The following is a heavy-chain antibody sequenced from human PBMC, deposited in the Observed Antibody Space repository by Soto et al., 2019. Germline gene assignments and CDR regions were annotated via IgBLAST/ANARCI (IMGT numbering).Heavy chain of an antibody. Sequence: EVQLLESGGGLVQPGGSLRLSCAASGITFSSYALSWVRQAPGKGLEWVSSISGSGTSIHYADSVKGRFTISRDKTKNTLSLQMNSLRADDTAVYYCAKEYGGGTSTITSYFDYWGQGTLVTVSS. CDR3: AKEYGGGTSTITSYFDY. CDR2: ISGSGTSI. D-gene: IGHD5-12*01. J-gene: IGHJ4*02. CDR1: GITFSSYA. V-gene: IGHV3-23*01.